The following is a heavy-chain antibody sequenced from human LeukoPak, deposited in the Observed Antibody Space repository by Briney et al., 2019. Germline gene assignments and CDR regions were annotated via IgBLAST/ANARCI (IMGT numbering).Heavy chain of an antibody. J-gene: IGHJ4*02. D-gene: IGHD2-2*02. CDR1: GYTFTSYD. CDR3: ARMLGYCSSTSCYKGYFDY. Sequence: ASVKVSCEASGYTFTSYDINWVRQATGQGLEWMGWMNPNSGNTGYAQKFQGRVTITRNTSISTAYMELSSLRSEDTAVYYCARMLGYCSSTSCYKGYFDYWGQGTLVTVSS. V-gene: IGHV1-8*03. CDR2: MNPNSGNT.